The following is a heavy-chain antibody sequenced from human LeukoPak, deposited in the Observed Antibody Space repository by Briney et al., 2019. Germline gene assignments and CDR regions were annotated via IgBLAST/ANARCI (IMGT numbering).Heavy chain of an antibody. CDR3: ARERRFLEWSLFV. D-gene: IGHD3-3*01. CDR2: INPNSGGT. J-gene: IGHJ4*02. V-gene: IGHV1-2*02. CDR1: GYTFTGYY. Sequence: GASVKVSCKASGYTFTGYYMHWVRQAPGQGLEWMGWINPNSGGTNYAQKFQGRVTMTRDTSISTAYMELSRLRSDDTAVYYCARERRFLEWSLFVWGQGTLVPVSS.